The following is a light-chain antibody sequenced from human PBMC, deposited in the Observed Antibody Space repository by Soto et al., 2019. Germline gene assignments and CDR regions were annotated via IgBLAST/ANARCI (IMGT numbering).Light chain of an antibody. CDR1: QSISSY. CDR2: AAS. V-gene: IGKV1-39*01. CDR3: QQSYSTPPWT. J-gene: IGKJ1*01. Sequence: DIQLTQSPSYLSASVGDRVTSTCRASQSISSYLNWYQQKPGKAPKLLIYAASSLQSGVPSRFSGSGSGTDFTLTISSLQPEDFATYYCQQSYSTPPWTVGQGTKVDIK.